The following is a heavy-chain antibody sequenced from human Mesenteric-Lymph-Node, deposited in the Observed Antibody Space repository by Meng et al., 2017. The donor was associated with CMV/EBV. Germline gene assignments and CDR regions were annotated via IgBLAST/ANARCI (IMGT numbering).Heavy chain of an antibody. D-gene: IGHD3-3*01. J-gene: IGHJ5*02. CDR3: ARGVLRFLEWLTRVHTGFDP. CDR2: INHSGST. CDR1: GDSISSSPYY. V-gene: IGHV4-39*07. Sequence: SETLSLTCTVSGDSISSSPYYWGWVRQPPGKGLEWIGEINHSGSTNYNPSLKSRVTISVDTSKNQFSLKLSSVTAADTAVYYCARGVLRFLEWLTRVHTGFDPWGQGTLVTVSS.